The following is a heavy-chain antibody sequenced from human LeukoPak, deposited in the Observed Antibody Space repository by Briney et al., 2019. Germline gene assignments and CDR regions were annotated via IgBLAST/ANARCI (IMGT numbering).Heavy chain of an antibody. CDR1: GFTFSSYG. D-gene: IGHD3-22*01. V-gene: IGHV3-33*01. Sequence: PGGSLRLSCAASGFTFSSYGMHWVRQAPGKGLEWVAVIWYDGSNKYYADSVKGRFTISRDNSKNTLYLQMNSLRAEDTAVYYCARDEDYYDNSGYPHYWGQGTLVT. CDR3: ARDEDYYDNSGYPHY. J-gene: IGHJ4*02. CDR2: IWYDGSNK.